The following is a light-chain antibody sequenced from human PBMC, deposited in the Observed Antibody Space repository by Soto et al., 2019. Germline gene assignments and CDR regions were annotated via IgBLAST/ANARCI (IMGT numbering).Light chain of an antibody. J-gene: IGLJ1*01. Sequence: QSVLTQPPSVSGAPGQAVAISCTGKSSDVGSYNRVSWYQQPPGTAPKVMIYEVSNRPSGVPDRFSGSKSGNTASLTISGLLAEDEADYYCSSYTSSSTYVFGTGTKVTVL. V-gene: IGLV2-18*02. CDR3: SSYTSSSTYV. CDR2: EVS. CDR1: SSDVGSYNR.